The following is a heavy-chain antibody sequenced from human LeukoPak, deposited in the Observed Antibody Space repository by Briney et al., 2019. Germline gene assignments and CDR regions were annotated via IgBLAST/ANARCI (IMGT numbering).Heavy chain of an antibody. V-gene: IGHV3-7*02. J-gene: IGHJ4*02. CDR2: INHDGGDK. Sequence: GGSLRLSCVASGFVFRNYWMSWVRQAPGKGLEWVANINHDGGDKNYVDSVRGRFTISRDNAKSSLYLQMNSLRVEDTAVYYCAITGGPTVTAFDLWGQGILVTVSS. CDR1: GFVFRNYW. CDR3: AITGGPTVTAFDL. D-gene: IGHD4-17*01.